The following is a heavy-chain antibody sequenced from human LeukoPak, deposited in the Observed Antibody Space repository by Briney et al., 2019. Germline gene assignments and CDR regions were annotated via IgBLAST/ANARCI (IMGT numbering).Heavy chain of an antibody. CDR1: GYTFTSYD. CDR3: VRGLDDSSGYYYEDY. CDR2: MNPNSGNT. D-gene: IGHD3-22*01. Sequence: ASVKVSCKASGYTFTSYDINWVRQATGQGLEWMGWMNPNSGNTGYAQKFQGRVTMTRNTSISTAYMELSSLRSEDTAVYYCVRGLDDSSGYYYEDYWGQGTLVTVSS. V-gene: IGHV1-8*01. J-gene: IGHJ4*02.